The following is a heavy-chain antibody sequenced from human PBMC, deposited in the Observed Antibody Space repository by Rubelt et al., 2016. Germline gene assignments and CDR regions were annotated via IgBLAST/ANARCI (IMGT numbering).Heavy chain of an antibody. Sequence: VRLQESGPGLVKPSEPLSLPCTVSGYSISSGLYWGWIRQSPGKGLDWIGAIPYRGNPYYKPSLKSRLPISIDTSKNQVSLRLGSVTAAETAVYFCARAGSSSPQGGDWGQGILVTVSS. CDR1: GYSISSGLY. D-gene: IGHD6-13*01. V-gene: IGHV4-38-2*02. CDR3: ARAGSSSPQGGD. CDR2: IPYRGNP. J-gene: IGHJ4*02.